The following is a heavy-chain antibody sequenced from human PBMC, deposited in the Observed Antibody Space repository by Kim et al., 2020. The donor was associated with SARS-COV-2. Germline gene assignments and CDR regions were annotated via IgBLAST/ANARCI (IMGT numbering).Heavy chain of an antibody. Sequence: GGSLRLSCAASGFTFSSYAMSWVRQAPGKGLEWVSAISGSGGSTYYADSVKGRFTISRDNSKNTLYLQMNSLRAEDTAVYYCAKGRVVVVVAATFYWGQGTLGTVSS. CDR1: GFTFSSYA. CDR2: ISGSGGST. V-gene: IGHV3-23*01. J-gene: IGHJ4*02. D-gene: IGHD2-15*01. CDR3: AKGRVVVVVAATFY.